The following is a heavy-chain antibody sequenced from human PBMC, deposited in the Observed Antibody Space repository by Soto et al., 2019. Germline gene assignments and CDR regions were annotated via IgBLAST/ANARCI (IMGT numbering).Heavy chain of an antibody. CDR2: ISYDGSNK. V-gene: IGHV3-30*18. CDR3: AKTMGQPLRFYHGMDV. Sequence: GGSLRLSCAASGFTFSSYGMHWVRQAPGKGLEWVAVISYDGSNKYYADSVKGRFTISRDNSKNTLYLQMNSLRAEDTAVYYCAKTMGQPLRFYHGMDVWGQGTTVTVSS. D-gene: IGHD2-2*01. CDR1: GFTFSSYG. J-gene: IGHJ6*02.